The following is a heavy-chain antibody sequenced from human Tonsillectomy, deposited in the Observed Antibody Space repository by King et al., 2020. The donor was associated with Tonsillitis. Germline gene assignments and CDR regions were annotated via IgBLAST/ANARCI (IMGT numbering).Heavy chain of an antibody. CDR2: IYHGGRA. D-gene: IGHD6-19*01. Sequence: QLQESGPGLVEPSETLSLTCVVSVYSITSGHYWGWIRQPPGKGLEWIGSIYHGGRAYYNPALKSRVTISIDTSKNQFSLNLNSVTAADTAVYYCARIVAVAGSLIEDWGQGTLVTVSS. CDR3: ARIVAVAGSLIED. V-gene: IGHV4-38-2*01. CDR1: VYSITSGHY. J-gene: IGHJ4*02.